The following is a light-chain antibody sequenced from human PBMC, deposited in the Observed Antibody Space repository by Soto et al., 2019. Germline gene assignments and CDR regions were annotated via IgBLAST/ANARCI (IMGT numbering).Light chain of an antibody. V-gene: IGKV3-15*01. CDR2: GAS. CDR3: QQYGSSGT. Sequence: EIVMTHSPATLSASPGERATLSCRASQSVRSNLAWYQQKPGQAPRLLIYGASTRATGIPARFSGSGSGTEFTLSISRLEPEDFAVYYCQQYGSSGTFGQGTKVDI. CDR1: QSVRSN. J-gene: IGKJ1*01.